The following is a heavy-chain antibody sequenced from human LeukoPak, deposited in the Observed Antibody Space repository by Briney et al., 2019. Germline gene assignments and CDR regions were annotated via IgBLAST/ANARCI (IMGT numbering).Heavy chain of an antibody. CDR1: GDSINNYY. Sequence: PSETLSLTCTVSGDSINNYYWSWIRQPPGKRLEYIACAYNNGETNYNPYLKSRVAISVDTSKNHLSLNLSSVTAADTATYYCAGTTRWLALDYWGQGILVTVSS. CDR3: AGTTRWLALDY. J-gene: IGHJ4*02. D-gene: IGHD5-12*01. V-gene: IGHV4-59*01. CDR2: AYNNGET.